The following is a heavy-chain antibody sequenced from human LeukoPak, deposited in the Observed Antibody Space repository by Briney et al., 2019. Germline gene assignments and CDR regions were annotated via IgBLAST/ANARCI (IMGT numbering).Heavy chain of an antibody. V-gene: IGHV3-23*01. CDR2: ISGSGGST. Sequence: GGSLRLSCEASGFTFSSYDMSWVRQTPGKGLEWVSAISGSGGSTNYADAVKGRFTISRDNSKNTLYLQMNSLRAEDTAVYYCAKLVGNSDFDFWGQGTLVTVSS. CDR3: AKLVGNSDFDF. J-gene: IGHJ4*02. CDR1: GFTFSSYD. D-gene: IGHD4-23*01.